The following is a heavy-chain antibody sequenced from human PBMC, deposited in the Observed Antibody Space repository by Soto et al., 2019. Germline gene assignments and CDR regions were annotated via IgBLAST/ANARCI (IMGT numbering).Heavy chain of an antibody. V-gene: IGHV3-33*01. Sequence: GGSLRLSCAASGFTFSSYGMHWVRQAPGKGLEWVAVIWYDGSNKYYADSVKGRFTISRDNSKNTLYLQMNSLRAEDTAVYYCARARATVGWCLAYWGQGTLVTVSS. D-gene: IGHD4-4*01. J-gene: IGHJ4*02. CDR3: ARARATVGWCLAY. CDR2: IWYDGSNK. CDR1: GFTFSSYG.